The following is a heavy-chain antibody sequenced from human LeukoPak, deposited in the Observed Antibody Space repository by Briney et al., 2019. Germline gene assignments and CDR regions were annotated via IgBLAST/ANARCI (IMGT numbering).Heavy chain of an antibody. J-gene: IGHJ4*02. CDR1: GYXFTTYY. CDR3: ARQSVRPGASPLFDY. CDR2: INGGAGST. D-gene: IGHD1-14*01. V-gene: IGHV1-46*01. Sequence: ASVKVSCKASGYXFTTYYIHWVRQAPGQGLEWMGIINGGAGSTTYAQQFQGRVTMTRDTSTSTVYMEVSSLRSEDTAVYYCARQSVRPGASPLFDYWGQGTLVTVSS.